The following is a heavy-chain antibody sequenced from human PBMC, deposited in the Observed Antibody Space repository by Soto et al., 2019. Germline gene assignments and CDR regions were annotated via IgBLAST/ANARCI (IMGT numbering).Heavy chain of an antibody. V-gene: IGHV4-59*12. D-gene: IGHD5-18*01. CDR3: ASGRGDSYGLIS. J-gene: IGHJ5*02. CDR1: GGSLGSYY. CDR2: VFYTGRA. Sequence: SETLSLTCTVSGGSLGSYYWSWIRQPPGKGLEWIGYVFYTGRANYNASLKSRVSISLDTSNYQFSLKLSSVTAADTAVYYCASGRGDSYGLISWGQGTLVTVSS.